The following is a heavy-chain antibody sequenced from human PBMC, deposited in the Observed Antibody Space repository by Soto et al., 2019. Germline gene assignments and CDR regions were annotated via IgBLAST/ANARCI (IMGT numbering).Heavy chain of an antibody. CDR2: INAGNGNT. V-gene: IGHV1-3*01. J-gene: IGHJ4*02. CDR1: GYTFTGYA. Sequence: QVQLVQSGAEVKKPGASVKVSCKASGYTFTGYAMHWVRQAPGQRLEWMGWINAGNGNTKYSQKFQGRVTITRDTSASTAYMELSRLRSEDTAVYYCARTSGYYFFDYWGQGTLVTVSS. D-gene: IGHD3-3*01. CDR3: ARTSGYYFFDY.